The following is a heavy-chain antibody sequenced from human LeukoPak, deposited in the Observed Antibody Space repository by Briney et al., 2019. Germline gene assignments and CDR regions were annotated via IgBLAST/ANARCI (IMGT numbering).Heavy chain of an antibody. D-gene: IGHD5-18*01. Sequence: GASVKVSCKASGYTFTGYYMHWVRQAPGQGLEWMGWINPNSGGTNYAQKFQGTVSMTTDTSTSTAYMELRSLRSDDTAVYFCARVSPNRRISYGYQNWFDPWGQGTLVSVSS. J-gene: IGHJ5*02. CDR2: INPNSGGT. CDR1: GYTFTGYY. CDR3: ARVSPNRRISYGYQNWFDP. V-gene: IGHV1-2*02.